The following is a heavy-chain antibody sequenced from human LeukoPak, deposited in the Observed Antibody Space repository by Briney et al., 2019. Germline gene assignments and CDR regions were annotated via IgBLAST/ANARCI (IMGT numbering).Heavy chain of an antibody. CDR1: GFTFSSYE. J-gene: IGHJ4*02. V-gene: IGHV3-48*03. CDR3: SAKHSSWYSGCDY. CDR2: ISSSGSTI. D-gene: IGHD6-13*01. Sequence: TGGSLRLSCAASGFTFSSYEMNWVRQAPGKGREWVSYISSSGSTIYYADSVKGRFTISRDNAKNSLYLQMNSLRAEDTAVYYCSAKHSSWYSGCDYWGQGTLVTVSS.